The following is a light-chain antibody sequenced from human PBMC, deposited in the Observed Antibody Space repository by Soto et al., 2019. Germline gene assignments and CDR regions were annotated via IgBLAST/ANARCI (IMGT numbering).Light chain of an antibody. Sequence: DIQMTQSPSSLSASVGDRVTITCRASQSISGYLSWYYQRPGKAPKLLISAASTLQSGVPSRFSGSGSGTDFTLTIICLQPEVSATYYCRQSYSVPYTFGQGTKLEVK. CDR1: QSISGY. CDR2: AAS. CDR3: RQSYSVPYT. J-gene: IGKJ2*01. V-gene: IGKV1-39*01.